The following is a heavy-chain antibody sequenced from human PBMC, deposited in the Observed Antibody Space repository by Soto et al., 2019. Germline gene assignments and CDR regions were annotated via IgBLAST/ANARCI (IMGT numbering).Heavy chain of an antibody. V-gene: IGHV4-34*01. CDR2: INHSGST. Sequence: QVQLQQWGAGLLKPSETLSLTCAVYGGSFSGYYWSWIRQPPGKGLEWIGEINHSGSTNYNPSLKSRVTISVDTSKNQFSLKLSSVTAADTAVYYCARGHYYDSSGYYLDYWGQGTLVTVAS. CDR3: ARGHYYDSSGYYLDY. D-gene: IGHD3-22*01. J-gene: IGHJ4*02. CDR1: GGSFSGYY.